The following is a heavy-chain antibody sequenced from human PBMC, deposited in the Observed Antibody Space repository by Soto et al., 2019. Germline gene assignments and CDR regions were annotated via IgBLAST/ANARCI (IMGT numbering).Heavy chain of an antibody. D-gene: IGHD1-26*01. J-gene: IGHJ4*02. CDR3: ARDHMGSLYY. CDR1: GDSIKTNQ. V-gene: IGHV4-59*01. CDR2: ISNSGTA. Sequence: SETLSLTCIVSGDSIKTNQWGWIRQPPGKGLEWIAYISNSGTANHNPSLKSRVTMSIDMARNQFSLHLNSVTAADTAVYYCARDHMGSLYYWGQGIQVT.